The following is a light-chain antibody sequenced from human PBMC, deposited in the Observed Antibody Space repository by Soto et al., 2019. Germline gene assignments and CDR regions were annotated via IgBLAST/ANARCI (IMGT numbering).Light chain of an antibody. V-gene: IGLV2-14*01. CDR1: SSDVGGYNY. J-gene: IGLJ2*01. CDR3: SSYTGSSTPL. Sequence: QSALTQPASVSGSPGQSITISCTGSSSDVGGYNYVSWYQQFPGKAPKLMIYDVTNRPSGVSNRFSGSKSGNTASLAISGLQAEDEADYYCSSYTGSSTPLFGGGTKLTVL. CDR2: DVT.